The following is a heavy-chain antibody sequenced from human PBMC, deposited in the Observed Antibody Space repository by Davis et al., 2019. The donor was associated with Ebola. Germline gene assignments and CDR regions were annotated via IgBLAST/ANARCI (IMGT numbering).Heavy chain of an antibody. Sequence: PGGSLRLSCAGTGFTFNNYWMHWVRQAPGKGLVWVSRINSDGSYTSYADSVKGRFTISRDNAKNTLYLQMNSLRAEDTAVYYCARAVYYDLWSDYYQPEIYYYYYMDVWGKGTTVTVSS. CDR3: ARAVYYDLWSDYYQPEIYYYYYMDV. CDR1: GFTFNNYW. CDR2: INSDGSYT. V-gene: IGHV3-74*01. J-gene: IGHJ6*03. D-gene: IGHD3-3*01.